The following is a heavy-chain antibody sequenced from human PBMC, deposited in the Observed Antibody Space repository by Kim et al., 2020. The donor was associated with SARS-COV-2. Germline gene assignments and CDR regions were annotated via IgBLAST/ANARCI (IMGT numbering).Heavy chain of an antibody. V-gene: IGHV1-18*04. Sequence: ASVKVSCKASGYTFSRYGVSWVRQAPGQGLEWMGWISSYNGNKYYTEKFQGRVTMTTDTSTSTAYMELRSLRSDDTAVYFCARDGAITGSNSDYWGQGTRVTVSS. CDR2: ISSYNGNK. J-gene: IGHJ4*02. CDR1: GYTFSRYG. CDR3: ARDGAITGSNSDY. D-gene: IGHD6-13*01.